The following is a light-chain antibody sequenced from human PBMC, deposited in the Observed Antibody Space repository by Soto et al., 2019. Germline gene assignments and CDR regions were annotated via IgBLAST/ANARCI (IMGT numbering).Light chain of an antibody. CDR2: AAS. CDR1: QSXXNY. J-gene: IGKJ5*01. V-gene: IGKV1-39*01. CDR3: QQSYSTPPIT. Sequence: IQMTQSXXXLXXXVXXXXTXXCRASQSXXNYLNWYQQKPGKAPKLLIFAASSLQSGVPSRXSGXXXXXXXTLTISSLQPEDFATYYCQQSYSTPPITFGQGTR.